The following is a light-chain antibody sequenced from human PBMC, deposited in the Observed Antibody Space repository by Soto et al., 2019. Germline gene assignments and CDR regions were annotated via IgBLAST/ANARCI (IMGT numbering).Light chain of an antibody. Sequence: EIVLAQSPGTLSLSPGESATLSCRASQSVSSSFLAWYQQKAGQAPRLLIYAASTRATGIPARFSGSGSGTEFTLTISSLQSEDFAVYYCQQYNNWSFGQGTRLEI. J-gene: IGKJ5*01. CDR1: QSVSSS. CDR2: AAS. V-gene: IGKV3-15*01. CDR3: QQYNNWS.